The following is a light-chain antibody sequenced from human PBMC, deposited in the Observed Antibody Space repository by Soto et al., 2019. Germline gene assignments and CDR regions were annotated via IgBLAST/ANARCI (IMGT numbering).Light chain of an antibody. CDR3: QKYNSAPFT. CDR2: GAS. Sequence: DIQMTQSPSSLSASVGDRVTITCRASQDSSNFLVWFQQKPGKVPNLLIYGASTLQSGVPSRFSGSGSGTDITLPISSLQPEDVATYFCQKYNSAPFTFGPGTTVDIK. J-gene: IGKJ3*01. CDR1: QDSSNF. V-gene: IGKV1-27*01.